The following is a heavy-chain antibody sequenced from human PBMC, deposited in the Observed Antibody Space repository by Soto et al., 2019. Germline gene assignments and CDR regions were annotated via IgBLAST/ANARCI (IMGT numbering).Heavy chain of an antibody. V-gene: IGHV3-23*01. CDR1: GFTFSSYA. D-gene: IGHD2-15*01. Sequence: EVQLLESGGGLVQPGGSLSLSCAASGFTFSSYAMSWVRQAPGKGLEWVSAISGSGGSTYYADSVKGRFTISRDNSKNTLYLQMNSLRAEDTAVYYCVTGDCSGGSCYGSFDYWGQGTLVTVSS. J-gene: IGHJ4*02. CDR3: VTGDCSGGSCYGSFDY. CDR2: ISGSGGST.